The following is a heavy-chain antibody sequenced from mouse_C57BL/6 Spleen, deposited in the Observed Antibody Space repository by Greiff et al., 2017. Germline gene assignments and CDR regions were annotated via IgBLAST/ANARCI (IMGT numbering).Heavy chain of an antibody. CDR1: GYTFTSYG. CDR2: IYPRSGNT. Sequence: VLLQQSGAELARPGASVKLSCKASGYTFTSYGISWVKQRPGQGLEWIGEIYPRSGNTYYNEKFKGKATLTADKSSSTAYMELRSLTSEDSAVYFCAKDPFDYWGQGTTLTVSS. V-gene: IGHV1-81*01. J-gene: IGHJ2*01. CDR3: AKDPFDY.